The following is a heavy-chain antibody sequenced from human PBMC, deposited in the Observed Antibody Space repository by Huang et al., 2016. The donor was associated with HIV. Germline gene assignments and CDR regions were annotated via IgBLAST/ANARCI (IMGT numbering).Heavy chain of an antibody. CDR2: NNHKRGGT. Sequence: QVQLVQSGAEVKNPGASVRVSCKASGYTFTDSNIHWVRQAPGQGLEWMGGNNHKRGGTIDAQRFQGRITMTRDTTISTVHMDLRRIQSDDTAVYFCARDWSFGSSTSPADWGQGTLVTVSS. D-gene: IGHD6-6*01. J-gene: IGHJ4*02. V-gene: IGHV1-2*02. CDR3: ARDWSFGSSTSPAD. CDR1: GYTFTDSN.